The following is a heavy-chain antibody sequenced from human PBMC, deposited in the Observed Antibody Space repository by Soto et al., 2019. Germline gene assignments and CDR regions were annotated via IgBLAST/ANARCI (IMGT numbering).Heavy chain of an antibody. J-gene: IGHJ6*03. D-gene: IGHD3-3*01. V-gene: IGHV1-8*01. CDR2: MNPNSGNT. CDR1: GYTSTSYD. Sequence: ASVKVSCKASGYTSTSYDINWVRQATGQGLEWMGWMNPNSGNTGYAQKFQGRVTMTRNTSISTAYMELSSLRSEDTAVYYCARGRRTIFGVVIRLYYYYMDVWGKGTTVTVSS. CDR3: ARGRRTIFGVVIRLYYYYMDV.